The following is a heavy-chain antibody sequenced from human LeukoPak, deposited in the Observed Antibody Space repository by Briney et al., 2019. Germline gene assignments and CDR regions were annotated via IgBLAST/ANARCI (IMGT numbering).Heavy chain of an antibody. CDR3: AKAARTTVTYSFDS. CDR1: GFTFSNYA. J-gene: IGHJ4*02. Sequence: GSLRLSCAVSGFTFSNYAMVWVRQAPGKGLDWVSSISAGGGVTSNADSVKGRFTISRDNSKNTLHLQMNGLRAEDTAMYYCAKAARTTVTYSFDSWGQGTLVTVSS. D-gene: IGHD4-17*01. V-gene: IGHV3-23*01. CDR2: ISAGGGVT.